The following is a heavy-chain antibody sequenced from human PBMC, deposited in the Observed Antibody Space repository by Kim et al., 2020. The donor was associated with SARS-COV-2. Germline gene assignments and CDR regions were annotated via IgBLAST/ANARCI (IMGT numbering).Heavy chain of an antibody. CDR3: ARGATGFDY. D-gene: IGHD3-9*01. J-gene: IGHJ4*02. V-gene: IGHV1-3*01. Sequence: YAIHWVRQAPGQRREWMGWVNGGNGSTIYAQKFQGRVTITRDTSATTVSMELSSLRSEDTAFYYCARGATGFDYWGQGSLVTVSS. CDR1: YA. CDR2: VNGGNGST.